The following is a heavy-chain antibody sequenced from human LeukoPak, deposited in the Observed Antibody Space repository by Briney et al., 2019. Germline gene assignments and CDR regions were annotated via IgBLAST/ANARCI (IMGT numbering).Heavy chain of an antibody. CDR2: IYYSGST. J-gene: IGHJ4*02. V-gene: IGHV4-59*01. Sequence: SETLSLTCTVSGGSISSYYWSWIRQPPGKGLEWLGYIYYSGSTSYNPSLKSRVTISLDTSEKQFSLLLRSVTEADTAIYYCARSGVIVIPTFDYWGQGSLVTVSS. D-gene: IGHD1-1*01. CDR1: GGSISSYY. CDR3: ARSGVIVIPTFDY.